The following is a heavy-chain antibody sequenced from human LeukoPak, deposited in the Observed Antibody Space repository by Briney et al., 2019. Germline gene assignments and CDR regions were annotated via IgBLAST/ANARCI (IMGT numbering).Heavy chain of an antibody. CDR2: ISYDGRNQ. D-gene: IGHD3-3*01. Sequence: PGGSLRLSCAASGFTFSSYGMHWVRQAPGRGLEWVAVISYDGRNQYYADSVKGRFTISRDDSKNTLYLQMNSLRAEDTAMYYCAREKEYYDFWSGLDYWGQGTLVTVSS. CDR1: GFTFSSYG. J-gene: IGHJ4*02. CDR3: AREKEYYDFWSGLDY. V-gene: IGHV3-30*03.